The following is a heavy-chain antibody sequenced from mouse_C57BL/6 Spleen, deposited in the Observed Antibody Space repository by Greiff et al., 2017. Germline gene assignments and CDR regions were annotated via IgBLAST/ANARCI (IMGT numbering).Heavy chain of an antibody. CDR3: ARSTTSRGFDY. CDR1: GYAFSSSW. J-gene: IGHJ2*01. D-gene: IGHD1-1*01. CDR2: IYPGDGDT. V-gene: IGHV1-82*01. Sequence: VQLQQSGPELVKPGASVKISCKASGYAFSSSWMNWVKQRPGKGLEWIGRIYPGDGDTNYNGKFKGKATLTADKSSSTAYMQLSSLTSEDSAVXFCARSTTSRGFDYWGQGTTLTVSS.